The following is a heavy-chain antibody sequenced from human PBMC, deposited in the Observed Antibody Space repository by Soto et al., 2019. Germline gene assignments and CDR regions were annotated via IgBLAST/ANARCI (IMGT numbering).Heavy chain of an antibody. J-gene: IGHJ5*02. CDR2: VGGTGSDT. CDR3: AKDAVPYNGKWDWFDT. Sequence: QFLESGGGLVQPGGSLRVHCVASGFTFSDYAMSWVRQRPGKGLEWVSSVGGTGSDTYYAASVKGRFTISRDNSKRSLYLQMKDLRVEDTAIYYCAKDAVPYNGKWDWFDTWGQGTLVTVSS. CDR1: GFTFSDYA. D-gene: IGHD1-1*01. V-gene: IGHV3-23*01.